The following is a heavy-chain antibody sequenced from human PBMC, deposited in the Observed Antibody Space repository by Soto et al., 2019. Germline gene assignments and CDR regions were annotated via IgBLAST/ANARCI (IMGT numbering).Heavy chain of an antibody. CDR3: ARAKQIGQYYFDS. Sequence: QVQLVQSGAEVKKPGASVKVSCKASGYIFTSNHMHWVRQAPGQELEWMGIINPSDGSTIYAQKFQGRLTMTRDTSTSTLYMELSSLRSEDTAVYYCARAKQIGQYYFDSWGQGTLVSVSS. CDR2: INPSDGST. CDR1: GYIFTSNH. V-gene: IGHV1-46*01. D-gene: IGHD6-6*01. J-gene: IGHJ4*02.